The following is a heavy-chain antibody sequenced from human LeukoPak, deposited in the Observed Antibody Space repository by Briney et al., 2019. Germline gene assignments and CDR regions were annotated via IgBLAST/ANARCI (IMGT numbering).Heavy chain of an antibody. CDR2: INHSGST. J-gene: IGHJ1*01. V-gene: IGHV4-34*01. Sequence: NPSETLSLTCAVYGGSFSGYYWSWIRQPPGKGLEWIGEINHSGSTNYNPSLKSRVTISVDTSKNQFSLKLSSVTAADTAVYYRARGRGYSYGSSYFQHWGQGTLVTVSS. CDR1: GGSFSGYY. D-gene: IGHD5-18*01. CDR3: ARGRGYSYGSSYFQH.